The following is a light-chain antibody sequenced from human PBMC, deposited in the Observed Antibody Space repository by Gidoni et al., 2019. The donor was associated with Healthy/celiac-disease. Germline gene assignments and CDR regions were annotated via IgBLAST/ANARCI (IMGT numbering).Light chain of an antibody. CDR2: DAS. J-gene: IGKJ2*04. Sequence: DIQMTQSPSSLSASVGDRVTITCQASQDISNYLHWYQQKPGKAPKLLTYDASNWETGVPSRFSGSGSGTDFTFTISSLQPEDIATYYCQQYDNLCSFGQGTKLEIK. CDR3: QQYDNLCS. V-gene: IGKV1-33*01. CDR1: QDISNY.